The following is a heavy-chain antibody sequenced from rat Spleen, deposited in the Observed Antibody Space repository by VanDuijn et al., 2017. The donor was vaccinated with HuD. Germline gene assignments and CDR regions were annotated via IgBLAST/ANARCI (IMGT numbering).Heavy chain of an antibody. D-gene: IGHD1-6*01. J-gene: IGHJ2*01. V-gene: IGHV2-4*01. CDR1: GFSLTRNS. Sequence: QVQLKESGPGLVQPSQTLSLTCTVSGFSLTRNSVSWVRQPPGKGLEWMGAIWSGGSTDYNPTLKSRLSISRDTSKSQVFLKMNSLQTEDTAIYYCARDAGILRYWGQGVMVTVSS. CDR3: ARDAGILRY. CDR2: IWSGGST.